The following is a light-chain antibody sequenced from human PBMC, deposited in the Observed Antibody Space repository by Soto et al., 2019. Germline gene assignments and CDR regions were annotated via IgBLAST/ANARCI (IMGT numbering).Light chain of an antibody. V-gene: IGLV1-40*01. CDR2: GNT. CDR3: SSYAGNKNV. Sequence: QSVLTQPPSVSGAPGQRVTISCTGSSSNIGAGYEVHWFQQLPGTAPKLLIYGNTNRPSGVPDRFSGSKSDTTASLAISGLQAEDEADYYCSSYAGNKNVFGTGTKVTVL. CDR1: SSNIGAGYE. J-gene: IGLJ1*01.